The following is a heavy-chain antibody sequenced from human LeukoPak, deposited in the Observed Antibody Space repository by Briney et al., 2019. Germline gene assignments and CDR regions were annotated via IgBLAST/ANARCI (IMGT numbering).Heavy chain of an antibody. CDR2: IYYSGST. J-gene: IGHJ4*02. V-gene: IGHV4-39*07. Sequence: ETSETLSLTCTVSGGSISSISDYWGWIRQPPGKGREWIGSIYYSGSTYYNASLKSRVTISVATSKNQFSLRLSSVPAADTAVYYCASFFIVVTQFDYWGQGNLVTVSS. D-gene: IGHD3-22*01. CDR3: ASFFIVVTQFDY. CDR1: GGSISSISDY.